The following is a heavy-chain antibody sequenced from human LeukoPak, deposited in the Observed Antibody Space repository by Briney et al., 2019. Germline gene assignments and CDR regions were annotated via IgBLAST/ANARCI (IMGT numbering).Heavy chain of an antibody. CDR2: ISGSGGST. CDR1: GFTFSSYA. Sequence: GGSLRLSCAASGFTFSSYAMSWVRQAPGKGLEWVSAISGSGGSTYYADSVKGRFTISRDNAKNTLYLQMNSLRAEDTAVYYCARGSGWFYFDYWGQGTLVTVSS. J-gene: IGHJ4*02. CDR3: ARGSGWFYFDY. V-gene: IGHV3-23*01. D-gene: IGHD6-19*01.